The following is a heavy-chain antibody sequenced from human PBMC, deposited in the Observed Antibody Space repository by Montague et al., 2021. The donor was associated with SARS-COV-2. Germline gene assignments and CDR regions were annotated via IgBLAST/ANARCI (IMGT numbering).Heavy chain of an antibody. CDR3: AHRRPLYYYDSSLSTFDY. CDR1: GFSLSTSGVG. V-gene: IGHV2-5*02. J-gene: IGHJ4*02. CDR2: IYWDDDK. Sequence: PALVKPTQTLTLTCTFSGFSLSTSGVGVGWIRQPPGKALEWLALIYWDDDKRYSPSLKSRLTITKDTSKNQVVLTMTNMDPVDTATSYCAHRRPLYYYDSSLSTFDYWGQGTLVTVSS. D-gene: IGHD3-22*01.